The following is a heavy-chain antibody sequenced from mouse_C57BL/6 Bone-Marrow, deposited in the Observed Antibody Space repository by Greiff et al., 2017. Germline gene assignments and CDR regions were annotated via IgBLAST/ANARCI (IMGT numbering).Heavy chain of an antibody. CDR1: GYTFTDYN. J-gene: IGHJ3*01. CDR3: ARYPFAY. V-gene: IGHV1-18*01. CDR2: INPNNGGT. Sequence: EVQGVESGPELVKPGASVKIPCKASGYTFTDYNMDWVKQSHGKSLEWIGDINPNNGGTIYNQKFKGKATLTVDKSSSTAYMELRSLTSEDTAVYYCARYPFAYWGQGTLVTVSA.